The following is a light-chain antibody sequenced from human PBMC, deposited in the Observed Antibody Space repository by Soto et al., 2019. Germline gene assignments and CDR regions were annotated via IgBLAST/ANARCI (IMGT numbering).Light chain of an antibody. CDR3: QQSYSTLSST. Sequence: DSQMTQNPSSLSASVGDRVTITCRASQCIGSFLNGYQQKPGKAPKLLIYATSNLQSGVPSRFSGGGSGTDFTLTISSLQPEDFATYSCQQSYSTLSSTFGQWTRLEI. V-gene: IGKV1-39*01. CDR2: ATS. J-gene: IGKJ5*01. CDR1: QCIGSF.